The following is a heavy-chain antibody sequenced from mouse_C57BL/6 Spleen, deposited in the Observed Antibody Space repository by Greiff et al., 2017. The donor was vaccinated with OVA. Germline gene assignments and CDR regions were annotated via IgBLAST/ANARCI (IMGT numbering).Heavy chain of an antibody. V-gene: IGHV1-54*01. CDR2: INPGSGGT. CDR1: GYPFTNYL. Sequence: VQLQQSGAELVRPGTSVKVSCKASGYPFTNYLIEWVKQRPGQGLEWIGVINPGSGGTNDTGKFKGKATLTADKSSSTAYVQLSSLTSEDSAVYFCARSQITAVVGDYFDYWGQGTTLTVSS. CDR3: ARSQITAVVGDYFDY. D-gene: IGHD1-1*01. J-gene: IGHJ2*01.